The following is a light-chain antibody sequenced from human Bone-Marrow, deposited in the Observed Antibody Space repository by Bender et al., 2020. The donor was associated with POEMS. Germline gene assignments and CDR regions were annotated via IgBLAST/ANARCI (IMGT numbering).Light chain of an antibody. Sequence: QSVLTQPPSVSGAPGQRVTISCTGTSSNIGAGYEVHWYQQLPGTAPKLVIYGDNNQPSGIPDRFSGSRSGTSASLAITGLQAEDEADYYCQASDGSLSGWVFGGGTKLTVL. CDR3: QASDGSLSGWV. J-gene: IGLJ3*02. CDR1: SSNIGAGYE. V-gene: IGLV1-40*01. CDR2: GDN.